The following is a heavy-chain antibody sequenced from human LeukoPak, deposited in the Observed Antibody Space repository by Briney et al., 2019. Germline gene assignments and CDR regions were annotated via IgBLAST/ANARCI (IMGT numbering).Heavy chain of an antibody. J-gene: IGHJ3*02. Sequence: SETLSLTCAVYRGTFSGYYWSWVRQPPEKRLEWVGESNDSGGTNYNPSLKSRVTISADKSKNQVSLKLSSVTAADTAVYYCATPITIFGVVLDAFDIWGQGTMVTVSS. CDR2: SNDSGGT. V-gene: IGHV4-34*08. D-gene: IGHD3-3*01. CDR3: ATPITIFGVVLDAFDI. CDR1: RGTFSGYY.